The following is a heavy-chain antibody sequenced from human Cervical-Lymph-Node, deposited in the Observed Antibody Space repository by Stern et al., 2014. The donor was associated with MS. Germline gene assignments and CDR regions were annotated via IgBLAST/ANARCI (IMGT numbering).Heavy chain of an antibody. CDR3: ARGHIPYAYNYLFDY. V-gene: IGHV3-33*01. CDR2: AWYDGSTA. D-gene: IGHD5-24*01. Sequence: MQLVASGGGVVQPGTSLRLSCAASGFTFSSYGMHWVRQAPGKGLEWVALAWYDGSTAYYTNSVKGRFTISRDNSKNTLSLQMNSLTAEDTAVYYCARGHIPYAYNYLFDYWGQGTLVTVSS. CDR1: GFTFSSYG. J-gene: IGHJ4*02.